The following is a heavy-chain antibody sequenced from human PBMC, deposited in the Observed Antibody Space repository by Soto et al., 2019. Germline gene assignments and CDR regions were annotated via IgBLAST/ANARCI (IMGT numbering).Heavy chain of an antibody. CDR1: GYTFTSYA. J-gene: IGHJ4*02. V-gene: IGHV1-3*01. CDR2: INAGNGNT. CDR3: ARFGSRTSYGSWSDY. Sequence: QVQLVQSGAEVKKPGASVKVSCKASGYTFTSYAMHWVRQAPGQRLEWMGWINAGNGNTKYSQKFQGRVTITRDTSASTAYMELSSLRSEDTAVYYCARFGSRTSYGSWSDYWGQGTLVTVSS. D-gene: IGHD2-15*01.